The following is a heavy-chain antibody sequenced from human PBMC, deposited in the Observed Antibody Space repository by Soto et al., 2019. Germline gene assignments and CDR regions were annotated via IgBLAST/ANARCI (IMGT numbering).Heavy chain of an antibody. D-gene: IGHD1-7*01. V-gene: IGHV3-30*18. CDR2: ISYDGSNK. J-gene: IGHJ6*02. CDR3: AKHGITGTTENYYSGMDV. Sequence: QVQLVESGGGVVQPGRSLRLSCAASGFTFSSYGMHWVRQAPGKGLEWVAVISYDGSNKYYADSVKGRFTISRDNSKNTLYLQMNSLRAEDTAVYYCAKHGITGTTENYYSGMDVWGQGTTVTVSS. CDR1: GFTFSSYG.